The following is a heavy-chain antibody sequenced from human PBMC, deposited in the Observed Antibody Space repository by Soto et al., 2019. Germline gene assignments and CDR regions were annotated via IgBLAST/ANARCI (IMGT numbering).Heavy chain of an antibody. CDR1: GGSFSGYY. D-gene: IGHD4-17*01. CDR2: INHSGST. V-gene: IGHV4-34*01. Sequence: SETLSLTCAVYGGSFSGYYWSWIRQPPGKGLEWIGVINHSGSTNYNPSLKSRVTISVDTSKNQFSLKLSSVTAADTAVYYCARGGERVGDYGVNYLDYWGQGTLVTVSS. CDR3: ARGGERVGDYGVNYLDY. J-gene: IGHJ4*02.